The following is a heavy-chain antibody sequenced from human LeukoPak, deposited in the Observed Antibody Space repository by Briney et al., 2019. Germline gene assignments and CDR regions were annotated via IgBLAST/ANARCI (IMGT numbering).Heavy chain of an antibody. CDR2: IGTAGDT. J-gene: IGHJ3*02. D-gene: IGHD6-13*01. V-gene: IGHV3-13*01. Sequence: GGSLRLSCAASGFTPDNYGMSWVRQATGKGLEWVSAIGTAGDTYYPGSVKGRFTISRENAKNSLYLQMNSLRAGDTAVYYCARASIAAAVNAFDIWGQGTMVTVSS. CDR3: ARASIAAAVNAFDI. CDR1: GFTPDNYG.